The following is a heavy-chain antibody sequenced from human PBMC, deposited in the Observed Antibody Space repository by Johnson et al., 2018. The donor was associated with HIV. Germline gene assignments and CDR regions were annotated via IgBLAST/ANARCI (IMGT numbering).Heavy chain of an antibody. D-gene: IGHD1-26*01. CDR3: ARALGATYAFDI. CDR2: ITGSGPVV. CDR1: GFTFSSYA. J-gene: IGHJ3*02. V-gene: IGHV3-48*04. Sequence: VQLVESGGGVVQPGRSLRLSCAASGFTFSSYAMHWVRQAPGKGLEWVSYITGSGPVVSHADPVKGRFTISRDNAKNSLYLQMNSLRAGDTAVYYCARALGATYAFDIWGQGTMVTVSS.